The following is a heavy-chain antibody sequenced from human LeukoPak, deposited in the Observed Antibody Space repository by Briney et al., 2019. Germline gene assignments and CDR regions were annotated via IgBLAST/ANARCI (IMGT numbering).Heavy chain of an antibody. Sequence: GRSLRLSCAASGFTFSSYGMHWVRQAPGKGLEWVAVISYDGSNKYYADSMKGRFTISRDNSKNTLYLQMNSLRAEDTAVYYCAKVISGSGSYPYYYGMDVWGQGTTVTVSS. CDR3: AKVISGSGSYPYYYGMDV. CDR1: GFTFSSYG. V-gene: IGHV3-30*18. CDR2: ISYDGSNK. D-gene: IGHD3-10*01. J-gene: IGHJ6*02.